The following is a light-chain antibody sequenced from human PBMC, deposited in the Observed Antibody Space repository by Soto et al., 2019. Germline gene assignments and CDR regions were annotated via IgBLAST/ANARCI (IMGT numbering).Light chain of an antibody. CDR2: SAS. CDR1: ERLGTTY. J-gene: IGKJ1*01. V-gene: IGKV3-20*01. Sequence: VSRSRVTLCFCPGETAPPSSTVSERLGTTYLAWYQQRPGQAPRLLIYSASNRATGIPDRFSGSGSGTDFTLTISSLEPEDVAIYYCQHYNSYSGAFGQGTKVDIK. CDR3: QHYNSYSGA.